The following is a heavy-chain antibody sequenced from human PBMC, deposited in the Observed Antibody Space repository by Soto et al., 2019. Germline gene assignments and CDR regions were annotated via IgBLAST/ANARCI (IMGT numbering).Heavy chain of an antibody. V-gene: IGHV3-11*06. Sequence: GGSLRLSCEASGFPFGDYYMSWIRQSPERGLEWLSFLSSSSRFTKYADSVKGRFTISRDNAKNSLYLQMNSLRAEDPAVYSCARRLGSLPPPTPVLWGRGPLVTAPS. CDR1: GFPFGDYY. D-gene: IGHD1-1*01. CDR3: ARRLGSLPPPTPVL. CDR2: LSSSSRFT. J-gene: IGHJ2*01.